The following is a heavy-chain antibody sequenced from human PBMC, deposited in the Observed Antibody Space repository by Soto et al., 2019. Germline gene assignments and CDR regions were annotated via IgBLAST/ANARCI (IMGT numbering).Heavy chain of an antibody. Sequence: ASVKVSCKASGYTFTSYYMHWVRQAPGQGLEWMGIINPSGGSTSYAQKFQGRVTMTRDTSTSTVYMELSSLRSEDTAVYYCARAPFGRRDYVRAFDIWGQGTMVTVSS. CDR1: GYTFTSYY. D-gene: IGHD4-17*01. CDR3: ARAPFGRRDYVRAFDI. CDR2: INPSGGST. J-gene: IGHJ3*02. V-gene: IGHV1-46*01.